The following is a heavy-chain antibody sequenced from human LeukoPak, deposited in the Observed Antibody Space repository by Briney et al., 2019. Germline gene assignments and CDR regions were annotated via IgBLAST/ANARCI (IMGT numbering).Heavy chain of an antibody. CDR2: FDPEDAET. D-gene: IGHD2-2*01. Sequence: GASVTVSCKVSGYTLTELSMHWVRQAPGKGLEWMGGFDPEDAETIYAQKFQGRVTMTEDTSTDTAYMELSSLGSEDTAVYYCATDRHCSSTSCYALNAFDIWGQGTMVTVSS. CDR1: GYTLTELS. CDR3: ATDRHCSSTSCYALNAFDI. J-gene: IGHJ3*02. V-gene: IGHV1-24*01.